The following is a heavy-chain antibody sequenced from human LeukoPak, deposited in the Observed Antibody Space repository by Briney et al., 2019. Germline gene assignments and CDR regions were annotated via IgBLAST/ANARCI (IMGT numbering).Heavy chain of an antibody. D-gene: IGHD3-10*01. Sequence: SETLSLTCAVYGGSFSGYYWSWIRQPPGKGLEWIGEINHSGSTNYNPSLKSRVTISVDTSKNQFSLKLSSVTAADTAVYYCARLFTMVRGLFRGDFDYWGQGTLVTVSS. CDR2: INHSGST. CDR1: GGSFSGYY. J-gene: IGHJ4*02. V-gene: IGHV4-34*01. CDR3: ARLFTMVRGLFRGDFDY.